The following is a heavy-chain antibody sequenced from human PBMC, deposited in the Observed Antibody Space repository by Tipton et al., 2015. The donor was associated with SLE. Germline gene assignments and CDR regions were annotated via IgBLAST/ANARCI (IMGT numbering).Heavy chain of an antibody. J-gene: IGHJ6*03. Sequence: LRLSCAVYGGSFSGYYWSWIRQPPGKGLEWIGEINHSGSTNYNPSLKSRVTISLDTSNNQFSLRLNSVTAADTAVYYCARGVAGYYFFCYMDVWGKGTTVTVSS. CDR1: GGSFSGYY. D-gene: IGHD6-13*01. V-gene: IGHV4-34*01. CDR3: ARGVAGYYFFCYMDV. CDR2: INHSGST.